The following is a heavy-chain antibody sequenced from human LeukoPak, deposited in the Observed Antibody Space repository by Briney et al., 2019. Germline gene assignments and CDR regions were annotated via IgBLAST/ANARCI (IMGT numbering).Heavy chain of an antibody. J-gene: IGHJ4*02. Sequence: RASETLSLTCTVSGGSISSGSYYWSWIRQPAGKGLECIGRIYTSGSTNYNSSLKSRVTISVDTSKNQFSLKLSSVTAADTAVYYCARLNPLLRWAFDYWGQGTLVTVSS. D-gene: IGHD4-23*01. CDR3: ARLNPLLRWAFDY. CDR2: IYTSGST. V-gene: IGHV4-61*02. CDR1: GGSISSGSYY.